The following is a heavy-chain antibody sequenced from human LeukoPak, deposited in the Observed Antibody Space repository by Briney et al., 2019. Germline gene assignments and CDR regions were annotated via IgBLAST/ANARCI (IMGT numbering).Heavy chain of an antibody. CDR1: GYSFTSYW. D-gene: IGHD3-22*01. J-gene: IGHJ3*02. CDR2: IYPGDSDT. V-gene: IGHV5-51*01. CDR3: ARRGGSSGYYYDAFDI. Sequence: GESLKISCKGSGYSFTSYWIGWVRQMPGKGLEWMGIIYPGDSDTRYSPSFQGQVTISADKSISTAYLQWSSLKASDTAMYYCARRGGSSGYYYDAFDIWGQGTMVTVSS.